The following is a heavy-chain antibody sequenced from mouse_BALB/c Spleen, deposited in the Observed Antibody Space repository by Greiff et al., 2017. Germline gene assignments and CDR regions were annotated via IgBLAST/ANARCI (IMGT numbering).Heavy chain of an antibody. J-gene: IGHJ3*01. CDR2: ISSGGSYT. CDR1: GFTFSSYT. CDR3: TRDLYDYG. Sequence: EVKVEESGGGLVKPGGSLKLSCAASGFTFSSYTMSWVRQTPEKRLEWVATISSGGSYTYYPDSVKGRFTISRDNAKNTLYLQMSSLKSEDTAMYYCTRDLYDYGWGQGTLVTVSA. D-gene: IGHD2-4*01. V-gene: IGHV5-6-4*01.